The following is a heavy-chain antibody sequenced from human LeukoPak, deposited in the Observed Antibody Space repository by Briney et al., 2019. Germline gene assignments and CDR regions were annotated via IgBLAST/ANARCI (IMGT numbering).Heavy chain of an antibody. CDR1: GYSISSGYY. V-gene: IGHV4-38-2*02. J-gene: IGHJ3*02. D-gene: IGHD2-15*01. CDR2: IYHSGST. Sequence: PSEALSLTCTVSGYSISSGYYWGWIRQPPGKGLEWIGSIYHSGSTYYNPSLKSRVTISVDTSKNQFSLKLSSVTAADTAVYYCARGGIFRDAFDIWGQGTMVTVSS. CDR3: ARGGIFRDAFDI.